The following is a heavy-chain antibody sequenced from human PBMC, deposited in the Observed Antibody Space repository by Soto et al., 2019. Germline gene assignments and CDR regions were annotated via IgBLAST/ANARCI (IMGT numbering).Heavy chain of an antibody. J-gene: IGHJ5*02. Sequence: SVKVSCKASGGTFSSYATSWVRQAPGQGLEWMGGIIPIFGTANYAQKFQGRVTITADESTSTAYMELSSLRSEDTAVYYCARGRGRFLRWFPWWFDPWGQGTLVTVSS. CDR3: ARGRGRFLRWFPWWFDP. CDR1: GGTFSSYA. V-gene: IGHV1-69*13. CDR2: IIPIFGTA. D-gene: IGHD2-15*01.